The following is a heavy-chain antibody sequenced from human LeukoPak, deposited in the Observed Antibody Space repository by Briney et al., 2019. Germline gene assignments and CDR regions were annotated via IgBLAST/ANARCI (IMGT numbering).Heavy chain of an antibody. D-gene: IGHD2-2*02. CDR1: GGTFSSYA. Sequence: GASVKVSCKASGGTFSSYAISWVRQAPGQGLEWMGGIIPIFGTANYAQKFQGRVTITADESTSTAYMELSSLRSEDTAVYYCARLSSRVVPAAIRNWFDPWGQGTLVTVSS. V-gene: IGHV1-69*13. CDR2: IIPIFGTA. J-gene: IGHJ5*02. CDR3: ARLSSRVVPAAIRNWFDP.